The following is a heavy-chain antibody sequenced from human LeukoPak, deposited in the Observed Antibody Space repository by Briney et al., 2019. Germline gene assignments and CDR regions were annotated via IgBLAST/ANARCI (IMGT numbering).Heavy chain of an antibody. CDR2: INHSGST. D-gene: IGHD2-15*01. J-gene: IGHJ6*02. Sequence: PSETLSLTCTVSGGSISSSNYYWGWIRQPPGKGLEWIGEINHSGSTNYNPSLKSRVTISVDTSKNQFSLKLSSVTAADTAVYYCARGPQLGYCSGGSCYAAYYYYYGMDVWGQGTTVTVSS. CDR3: ARGPQLGYCSGGSCYAAYYYYYGMDV. V-gene: IGHV4-39*07. CDR1: GGSISSSNYY.